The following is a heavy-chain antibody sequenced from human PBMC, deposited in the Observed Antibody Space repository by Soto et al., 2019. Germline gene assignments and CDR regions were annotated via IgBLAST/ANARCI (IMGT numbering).Heavy chain of an antibody. CDR3: ARDHRIAAAGQYYYYYYYMDV. V-gene: IGHV1-18*01. CDR2: ISAYNGNT. D-gene: IGHD6-13*01. CDR1: GYTFTSYG. J-gene: IGHJ6*03. Sequence: ASVKVSCKASGYTFTSYGISWVRQAPGQGLEWMGWISAYNGNTNYAQKLQGRVTMTTDTSTSTAYMELRSLRSDDTAVYYCARDHRIAAAGQYYYYYYYMDVWGKGTTVTVSS.